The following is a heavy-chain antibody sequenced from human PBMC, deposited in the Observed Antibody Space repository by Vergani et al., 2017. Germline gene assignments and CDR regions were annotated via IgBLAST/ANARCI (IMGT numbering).Heavy chain of an antibody. D-gene: IGHD3-22*01. Sequence: EVQLVESGGGLVQPGGSLRLSCAASGFIFSHYWMSWVRQAPGKGLEWVANINQDGSEKYYVDSVKGRFTISRDNAKNSLYLQMNSLRAEDTALYYCASINCYGSSAYSLTRWHNWFDPWDQGTLITFSS. J-gene: IGHJ5*02. CDR1: GFIFSHYW. V-gene: IGHV3-7*01. CDR2: INQDGSEK. CDR3: ASINCYGSSAYSLTRWHNWFDP.